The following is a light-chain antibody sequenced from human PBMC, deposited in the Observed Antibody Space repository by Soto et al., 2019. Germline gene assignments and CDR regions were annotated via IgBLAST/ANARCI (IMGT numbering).Light chain of an antibody. CDR1: SSNVGPNY. V-gene: IGLV1-51*01. Sequence: QSVLTQPPSVSAAPGQRVTISCSGSSSNVGPNYLSWYQQLPGTAPKLLIYDNNKRPSGIPDRFSGSKSGTSATLGITGLQTGDEADYYCLTWDNSLSAGVFGGGTQLTVL. CDR2: DNN. J-gene: IGLJ2*01. CDR3: LTWDNSLSAGV.